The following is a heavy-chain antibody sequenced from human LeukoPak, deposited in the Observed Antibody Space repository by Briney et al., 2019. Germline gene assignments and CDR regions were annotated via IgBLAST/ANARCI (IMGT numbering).Heavy chain of an antibody. CDR2: IWFDGSNK. CDR1: GFTFSSYG. J-gene: IGHJ5*02. Sequence: GGSLRLSCTASGFTFSSYGMHWLRQAPGKGLEWVAVIWFDGSNKYYADSVKGRFTVSRDNVKNTLYLQMNSLRAEDTAVYYCARDGSSWSNWLDHWGQGTLVTVSS. V-gene: IGHV3-33*01. D-gene: IGHD6-13*01. CDR3: ARDGSSWSNWLDH.